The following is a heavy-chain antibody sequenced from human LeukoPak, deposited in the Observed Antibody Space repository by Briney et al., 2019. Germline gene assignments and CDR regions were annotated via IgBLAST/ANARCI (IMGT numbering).Heavy chain of an antibody. V-gene: IGHV3-48*02. Sequence: QPGGSLRVSCAASGFTFSSYSMNWVRQAPGKGLEWVSYISSSSTIYYADSVKGRFTISRDNAKNSLYLQMNSLRDEDTAVYYCARDSDAYYYDSSGYYYFDYWGQGTLVTVSS. CDR1: GFTFSSYS. CDR3: ARDSDAYYYDSSGYYYFDY. D-gene: IGHD3-22*01. CDR2: ISSSSTI. J-gene: IGHJ4*02.